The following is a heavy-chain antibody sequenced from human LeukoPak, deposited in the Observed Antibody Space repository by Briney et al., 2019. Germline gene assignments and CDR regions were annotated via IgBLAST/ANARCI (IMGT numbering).Heavy chain of an antibody. J-gene: IGHJ4*02. V-gene: IGHV3-23*01. Sequence: PGGSLRLSCAASGFTFSSYAMSWVPQAPGKGLEWVSAISGSGGSTYYADSVKGRFTISRDNSKNTLYLQMNSLRAEDTAVYYCARDKDCSSTSCYLPIDYWGQGTLVTVSS. CDR1: GFTFSSYA. D-gene: IGHD2-2*01. CDR3: ARDKDCSSTSCYLPIDY. CDR2: ISGSGGST.